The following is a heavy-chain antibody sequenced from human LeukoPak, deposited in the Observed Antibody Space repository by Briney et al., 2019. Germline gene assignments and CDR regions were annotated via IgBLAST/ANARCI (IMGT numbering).Heavy chain of an antibody. CDR1: GYTFTGYY. CDR3: ARSSRVGFLEWLLFSFDY. D-gene: IGHD3-3*01. V-gene: IGHV1-2*04. J-gene: IGHJ4*02. CDR2: INPSSGGT. Sequence: ASVKVSCKASGYTFTGYYMHWVRQAPGQGLEWMGWINPSSGGTNYAQKFQGWVTMTRDTSISTAYMELSRLRSDDTAVYYCARSSRVGFLEWLLFSFDYWGQGTLVTVSS.